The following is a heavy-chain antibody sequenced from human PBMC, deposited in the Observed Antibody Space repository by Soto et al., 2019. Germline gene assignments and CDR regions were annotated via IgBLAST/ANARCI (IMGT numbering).Heavy chain of an antibody. V-gene: IGHV4-34*01. D-gene: IGHD3-16*01. CDR2: MNRSGDV. J-gene: IGHJ4*02. CDR3: ASWALY. Sequence: QVQLRQWGTELLKPSETLSLTCDVHGGSFRGYYWAWIRQPPGKGLEWIGEMNRSGDVNYNPSLRNRVTISADTSSNQFSLRLTSVTAADTAVYYCASWALYWGRGMLVTVSS. CDR1: GGSFRGYY.